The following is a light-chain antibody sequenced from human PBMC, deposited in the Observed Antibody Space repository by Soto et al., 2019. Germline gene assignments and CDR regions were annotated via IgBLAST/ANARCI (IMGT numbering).Light chain of an antibody. Sequence: IQMPQSPSSLSSSVGDRVTITCRASQSISSYLNWYQQKPGKAPKLLIYAASSLQSGVPSRFSGSGFGTEFTLTISSLQPGDFATYYCQQYSSRSTFGQGTKVDIK. CDR3: QQYSSRST. J-gene: IGKJ1*01. CDR1: QSISSY. V-gene: IGKV1-39*01. CDR2: AAS.